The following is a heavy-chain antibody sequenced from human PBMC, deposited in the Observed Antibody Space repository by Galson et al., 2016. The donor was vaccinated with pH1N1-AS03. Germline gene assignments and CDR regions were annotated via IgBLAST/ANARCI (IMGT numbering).Heavy chain of an antibody. CDR2: IDYDGSEK. CDR3: ARGPLPPHLFGKNYDDTSGPLDP. V-gene: IGHV3-30*02. J-gene: IGHJ5*02. CDR1: GFSYTRYG. Sequence: SLRLSCATGFSYTRYGFHWVRQAPGKGLDWVAFIDYDGSEKYSPDSVKGRFTISRDNSKNTVYLQMNSLRIDGTAVYYCARGPLPPHLFGKNYDDTSGPLDPWGQGTLVIVSS. D-gene: IGHD3-22*01.